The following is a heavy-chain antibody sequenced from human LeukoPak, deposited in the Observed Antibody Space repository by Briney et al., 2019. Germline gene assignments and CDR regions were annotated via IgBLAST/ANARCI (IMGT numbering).Heavy chain of an antibody. D-gene: IGHD6-13*01. CDR2: IYYTGST. V-gene: IGHV4-59*01. Sequence: SETLSLTCTVAGGSISTYYWSWIRQPPGKGLEWLGYIYYTGSTNYNPSLKSRVSLSVDTSKNQFSLNLSSVTAADTAVYYCARVDSINWYDSRGYFDYWGQGTLVTVSS. CDR1: GGSISTYY. J-gene: IGHJ4*02. CDR3: ARVDSINWYDSRGYFDY.